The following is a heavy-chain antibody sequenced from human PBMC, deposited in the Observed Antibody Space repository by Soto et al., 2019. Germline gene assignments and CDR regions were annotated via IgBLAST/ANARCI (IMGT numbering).Heavy chain of an antibody. CDR2: ISSTTNYI. CDR1: GFTFTRYS. Sequence: PGGSLRLSCAASGFTFTRYSMNWVRQAPGKGLEWVSCISSTTNYIYYADSMKGRFTVSRDNAKNSVYLEMNSLSAEDTAVYYCARESEDLTSNFDYWGQGTLVTVSS. J-gene: IGHJ4*02. D-gene: IGHD2-21*01. CDR3: ARESEDLTSNFDY. V-gene: IGHV3-21*01.